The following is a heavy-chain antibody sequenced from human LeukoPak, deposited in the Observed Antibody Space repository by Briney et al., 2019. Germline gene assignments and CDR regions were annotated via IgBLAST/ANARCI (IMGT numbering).Heavy chain of an antibody. D-gene: IGHD3-3*01. CDR3: ARGNDFWSGYPTDY. Sequence: GGSLRLSCAASGFTFSSYWMSWVRQAPGKGLEWVANIKEDGSEKYYVDSVKGRFTISRDNAKNTLYLQMNSLRAEDTAVYYCARGNDFWSGYPTDYWGQGTLVTVSS. CDR2: IKEDGSEK. CDR1: GFTFSSYW. V-gene: IGHV3-7*01. J-gene: IGHJ4*02.